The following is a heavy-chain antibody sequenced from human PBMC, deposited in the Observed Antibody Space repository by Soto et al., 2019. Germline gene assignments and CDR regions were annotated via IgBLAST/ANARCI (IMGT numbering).Heavy chain of an antibody. CDR1: GFTFSSYV. J-gene: IGHJ6*02. V-gene: IGHV3-30*18. CDR2: ISYDGSNK. D-gene: IGHD3-3*01. Sequence: PGGSLRVSCAASGFTFSSYVMHWVRQAPGKGLEWVAVISYDGSNKYYADSVKGRFTISRDNSKNTLYLQMNSLRAEDTAVYYCAKDLAYYDFWSGYPAYYYYGMDVWGQGTTVTVSS. CDR3: AKDLAYYDFWSGYPAYYYYGMDV.